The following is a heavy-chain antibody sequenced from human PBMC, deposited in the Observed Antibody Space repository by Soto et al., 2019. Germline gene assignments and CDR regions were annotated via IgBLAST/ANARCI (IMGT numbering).Heavy chain of an antibody. J-gene: IGHJ3*02. V-gene: IGHV5-51*01. Sequence: GESLKISCKGSGYSFTSYWIGWVRQMPGKGLEWMGIIYPGDPDTRYSPSFQGQVTISADKSISTAYLQWSSLKASDTAMYYCARHPTDYDSHAYAFDIWGQGTMVTVSS. CDR1: GYSFTSYW. D-gene: IGHD5-12*01. CDR2: IYPGDPDT. CDR3: ARHPTDYDSHAYAFDI.